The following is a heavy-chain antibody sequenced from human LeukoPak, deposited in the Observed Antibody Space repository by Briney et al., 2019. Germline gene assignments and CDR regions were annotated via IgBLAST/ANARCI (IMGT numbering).Heavy chain of an antibody. J-gene: IGHJ3*02. V-gene: IGHV3-21*01. D-gene: IGHD2-21*02. CDR3: ARDFCGGDCGNAFDI. CDR2: ISSSGSYI. CDR1: RFTFSSYS. Sequence: GGSLRLSCAASRFTFSSYSMNWVRQAPGKGLEWVSSISSSGSYIYYADSVKGRFTISRDNAKNSLYLQMNSLRAEDTAVYYCARDFCGGDCGNAFDIWGQGTMVTVSS.